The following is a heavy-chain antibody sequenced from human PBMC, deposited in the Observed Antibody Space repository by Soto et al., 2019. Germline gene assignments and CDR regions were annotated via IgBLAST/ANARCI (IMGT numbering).Heavy chain of an antibody. CDR3: ARIPYGYYAIDV. J-gene: IGHJ6*02. CDR1: GVSVSSAFW. D-gene: IGHD4-17*01. V-gene: IGHV4-4*01. Sequence: QVQLQESGPGLVKPSGTLSLTCTVSGVSVSSAFWWTWVRQPPGQGLEWIGAVHPGFGDNQNPSLNRRVTMSLDSSKNQFSLELRSVTATDTAVYCCARIPYGYYAIDVWGQGTTVTVSS. CDR2: VHPGFGD.